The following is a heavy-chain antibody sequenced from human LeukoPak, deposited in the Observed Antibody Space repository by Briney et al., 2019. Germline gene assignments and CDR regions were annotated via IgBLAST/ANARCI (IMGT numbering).Heavy chain of an antibody. Sequence: ASVKVSCKASGYTFTTYDINWVRQATGQGLEWMGWMNPNSGNTGYTQKFQGRVTMTRNTSISTAYMELSSLRAEDTAVYYCAKVVWQQLFYFDYWGQGTLVTVSS. CDR2: MNPNSGNT. CDR3: AKVVWQQLFYFDY. D-gene: IGHD6-13*01. J-gene: IGHJ4*02. CDR1: GYTFTTYD. V-gene: IGHV1-8*01.